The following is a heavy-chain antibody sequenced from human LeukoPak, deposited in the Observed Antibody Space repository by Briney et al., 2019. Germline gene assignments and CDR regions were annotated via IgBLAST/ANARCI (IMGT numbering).Heavy chain of an antibody. Sequence: PGGSLRLSCAASGFTFSSYAMHWVRQAPGKGLEWVALISFDGSDKYYADSVKGRCTISRDNSKNTLYMQMNSLRAEDTAVFYCARVRRRIYPDAFDIWGQGTMVTVSS. CDR2: ISFDGSDK. CDR1: GFTFSSYA. J-gene: IGHJ3*02. CDR3: ARVRRRIYPDAFDI. V-gene: IGHV3-30*04. D-gene: IGHD2-2*02.